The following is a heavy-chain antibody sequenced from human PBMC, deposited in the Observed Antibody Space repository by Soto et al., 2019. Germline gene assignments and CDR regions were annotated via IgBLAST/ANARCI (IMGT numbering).Heavy chain of an antibody. CDR2: INAGNGNT. CDR1: GYTFTSYA. CDR3: AGQGWELHPFDY. Sequence: QVQLVQSGAEVKRPGASVKVSCKASGYTFTSYAMHWVRQAPGQRLEWMGWINAGNGNTKYSQKFQGRVTITRDTSASTAYMELSSLRSEDTAVYYCAGQGWELHPFDYWGQGTLVTVSS. J-gene: IGHJ4*02. D-gene: IGHD1-26*01. V-gene: IGHV1-3*01.